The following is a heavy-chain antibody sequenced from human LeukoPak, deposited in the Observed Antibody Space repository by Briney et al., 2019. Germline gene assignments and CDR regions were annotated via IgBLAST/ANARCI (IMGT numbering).Heavy chain of an antibody. V-gene: IGHV3-21*01. CDR3: ARDGLRRPPTPYCGGDCPLDY. J-gene: IGHJ4*02. CDR1: GFTFNSYN. D-gene: IGHD2-21*02. Sequence: GGSLRLSCAASGFTFNSYNMNWVRQAPGKGLEWVSSITSSSTYMYYADSVKGRFTISRDNARNSLYLQMNSLRAEDTAVYYCARDGLRRPPTPYCGGDCPLDYWGQGTLVSVSS. CDR2: ITSSSTYM.